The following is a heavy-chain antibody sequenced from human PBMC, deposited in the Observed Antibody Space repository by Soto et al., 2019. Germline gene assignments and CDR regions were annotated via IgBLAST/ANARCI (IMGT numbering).Heavy chain of an antibody. Sequence: QLQLQESGPGLVKPSETLSLTCTVSGGSISSSSYYWGWIRQPPGKGLEWIGRIYYSGSTCYNPSLKSRVTISVDTSKNQCSLKPSSVTAADTAVYYCATSGATVTTSDYWGQGNLVTVSS. J-gene: IGHJ4*02. V-gene: IGHV4-39*01. CDR2: IYYSGST. CDR1: GGSISSSSYY. D-gene: IGHD4-17*01. CDR3: ATSGATVTTSDY.